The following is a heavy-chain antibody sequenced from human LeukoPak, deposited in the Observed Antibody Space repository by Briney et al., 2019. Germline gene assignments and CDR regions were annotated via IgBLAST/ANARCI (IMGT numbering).Heavy chain of an antibody. CDR1: GGSFSGYY. D-gene: IGHD3-3*01. CDR2: INHSGST. CDR3: ARAIRITIFGVVINPRGWFDP. V-gene: IGHV4-34*01. Sequence: SETLSLTCAVYGGSFSGYYWSWIRQPPGKGLEWIGEINHSGSTNYNPSLKSRVTISVDTSKNQFSLKLSSVTAADTAVYYCARAIRITIFGVVINPRGWFDPWGQGTLVTVSS. J-gene: IGHJ5*02.